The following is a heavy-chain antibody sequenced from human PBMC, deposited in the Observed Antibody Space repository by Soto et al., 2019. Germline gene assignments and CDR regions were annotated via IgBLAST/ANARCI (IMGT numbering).Heavy chain of an antibody. CDR2: IYWDDDK. V-gene: IGHV2-5*02. Sequence: QITLKESGPTLVKPTQTLTLTCTFSGFSLSTSGMGVGWIRQPPGKALEWLALIYWDDDKRYSPSLKSRLTITVDTSKDQVVLTMTNMDPVDTATYYCAHRLRHLGVFDSWGQGTRVTVSS. CDR1: GFSLSTSGMG. CDR3: AHRLRHLGVFDS. J-gene: IGHJ4*02.